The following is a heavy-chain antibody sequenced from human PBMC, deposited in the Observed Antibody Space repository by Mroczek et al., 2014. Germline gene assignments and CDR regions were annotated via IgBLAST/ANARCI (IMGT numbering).Heavy chain of an antibody. CDR1: GFTFSSYA. J-gene: IGHJ4*02. D-gene: IGHD6-6*01. CDR2: ISYDGSNK. CDR3: ASLIAARL. V-gene: IGHV3-30-3*01. Sequence: QVQLVQSGGGVVQPGRSLRLSCAASGFTFSSYAMHWVRQAPGKGLEWVAVISYDGSNKYYADSVKGRFTISRDNSKNTLYLQMNSLRAEDTAVYYCASLIAARLGGQGTLVTVSS.